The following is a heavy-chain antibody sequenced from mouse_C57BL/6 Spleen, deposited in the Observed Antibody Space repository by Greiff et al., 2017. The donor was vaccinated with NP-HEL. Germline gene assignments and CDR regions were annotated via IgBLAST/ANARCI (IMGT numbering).Heavy chain of an antibody. V-gene: IGHV1-26*01. Sequence: EVQVQHSGPELVKPGASVKISCKASGYTFTDYYMNWVKQSHGKSLEWIGDITPNNGGTSYNQNFKGQATLTVDKSSSTAYMELRSLTAEDSAVYYCARRGRYAMDYWGQGTSVTVSS. CDR3: ARRGRYAMDY. D-gene: IGHD3-1*01. J-gene: IGHJ4*01. CDR2: ITPNNGGT. CDR1: GYTFTDYY.